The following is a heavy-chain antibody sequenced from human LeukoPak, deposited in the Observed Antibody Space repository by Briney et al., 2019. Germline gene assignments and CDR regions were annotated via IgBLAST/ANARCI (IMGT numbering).Heavy chain of an antibody. CDR1: GFTFDDYD. D-gene: IGHD1-1*01. Sequence: PGRSLRLSCAASGFTFDDYDMHWVRQAPGKGLEWVSGISWKSDSIHYAASVRGRFTISRDNAKNSLYLQMNSLRAEDTAVYYCARDPYTGELDYWGQGTLVTVSS. CDR2: ISWKSDSI. CDR3: ARDPYTGELDY. J-gene: IGHJ4*02. V-gene: IGHV3-9*01.